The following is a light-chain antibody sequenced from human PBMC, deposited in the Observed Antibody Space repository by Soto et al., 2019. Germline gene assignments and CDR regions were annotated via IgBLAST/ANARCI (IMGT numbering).Light chain of an antibody. J-gene: IGLJ2*01. CDR2: DFS. Sequence: QSVLTQPASVSGSPGQSITISCTGTSSDVGGYNYVSWYQQHPGNAPKLMIYDFSNRPSGVSDRFSGSKSGNTASLTISGFQAEDEADYYCSSYTSSSTPMVFGGGTKLTVL. CDR3: SSYTSSSTPMV. V-gene: IGLV2-14*01. CDR1: SSDVGGYNY.